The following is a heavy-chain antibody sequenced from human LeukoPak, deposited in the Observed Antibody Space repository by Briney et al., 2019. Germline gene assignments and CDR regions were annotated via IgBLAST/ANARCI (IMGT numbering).Heavy chain of an antibody. J-gene: IGHJ6*02. D-gene: IGHD4-11*01. CDR3: ARDSGYSNYEYYYYYYGMDV. CDR2: IYYSGST. CDR1: GGSISSYY. V-gene: IGHV4-59*01. Sequence: SETLSLTCTVSGGSISSYYWSWIRQPPGKGLEWIGYIYYSGSTNYNPSLKGRVTISVDTSKNQFSLKLSSVTAADTAVYYCARDSGYSNYEYYYYYYGMDVWGQGTTVTVSS.